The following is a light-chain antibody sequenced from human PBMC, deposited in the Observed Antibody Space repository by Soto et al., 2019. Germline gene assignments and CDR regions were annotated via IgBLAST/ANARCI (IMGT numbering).Light chain of an antibody. CDR2: AAS. V-gene: IGKV1D-12*01. Sequence: DIQMTQSPSSESASVGDRVNITCRASQAVSSWLAWYQQKPGKAPKLLIYAASNLQTGVPSRFSGSGSGTDFTLTISSLQPEDFATYYCQQANSFPRTFGQGTKVEIK. CDR3: QQANSFPRT. CDR1: QAVSSW. J-gene: IGKJ1*01.